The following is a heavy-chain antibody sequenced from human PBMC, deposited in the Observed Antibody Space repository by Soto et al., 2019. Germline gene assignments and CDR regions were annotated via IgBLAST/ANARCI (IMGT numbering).Heavy chain of an antibody. CDR3: ARAIVVVPAVRYYYYYMDV. CDR2: INHSGST. J-gene: IGHJ6*03. Sequence: SETLSLTCAVYGGSFSGYYWSWIRQPPGKGLEWIGEINHSGSTNYNPSLKSRVTISVDTSKNQFSLKLSSVTAADTAVYYCARAIVVVPAVRYYYYYMDVWGKGTTVTVSS. D-gene: IGHD2-2*01. CDR1: GGSFSGYY. V-gene: IGHV4-34*01.